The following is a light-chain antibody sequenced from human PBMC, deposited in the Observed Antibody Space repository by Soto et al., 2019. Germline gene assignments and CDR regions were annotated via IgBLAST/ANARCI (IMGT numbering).Light chain of an antibody. CDR1: QGISWY. CDR3: QQLNSYPLT. J-gene: IGKJ4*02. CDR2: AAS. V-gene: IGKV1-9*01. Sequence: DIQLTQSPSFLSASVTERVTITCLANQGISWYLARYQQYPGKAPKLLIYAASAVQSGVPSRFSGSGSGTEFTLTISSLQPEDFATDYWQQLNSYPLTFGGGTKVDIK.